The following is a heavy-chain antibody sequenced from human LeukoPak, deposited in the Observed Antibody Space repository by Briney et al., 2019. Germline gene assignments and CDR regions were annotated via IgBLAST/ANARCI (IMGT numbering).Heavy chain of an antibody. CDR1: GYTFTSYG. V-gene: IGHV1-18*01. J-gene: IGHJ6*03. D-gene: IGHD3-10*01. Sequence: ASVKVSCKASGYTFTSYGISWVRQAPGQGLEWMGWISAYNGNTNYAQKLQGRVTMTTDTSTSTAYMELRSLRSDDTAVYYCARGGSGSPEDYYYYMDVWGKGTTVTISS. CDR2: ISAYNGNT. CDR3: ARGGSGSPEDYYYYMDV.